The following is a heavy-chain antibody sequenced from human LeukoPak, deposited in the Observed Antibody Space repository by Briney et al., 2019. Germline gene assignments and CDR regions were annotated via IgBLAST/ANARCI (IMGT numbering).Heavy chain of an antibody. Sequence: KPSETLSLTCAVYGGSFSGYYWSWIRQPPGKGLEWIGEINHSGSTNYNPSLKSRVTISVDTSKNQFSLKLSSVTAADTAVYYCARGPRGATFLSFPDDAFDIWGQGTMVTVSS. J-gene: IGHJ3*02. CDR2: INHSGST. V-gene: IGHV4-34*01. D-gene: IGHD1-26*01. CDR3: ARGPRGATFLSFPDDAFDI. CDR1: GGSFSGYY.